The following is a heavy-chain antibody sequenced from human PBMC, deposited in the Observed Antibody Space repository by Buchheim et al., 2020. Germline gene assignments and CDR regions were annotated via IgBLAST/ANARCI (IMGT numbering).Heavy chain of an antibody. V-gene: IGHV3-23*01. CDR3: AVAQRYTSDMIF. J-gene: IGHJ4*02. CDR2: ITSGDNT. Sequence: EVQLLESGGDLVQPGGSLRVSCAASGFTFSSHTMSWVRQAPGKGLEWVSSITSGDNTYYADSVKGRFTIFRDTSKSTLNLQMSSLGAEDTAVYYCAVAQRYTSDMIFWGQGTL. D-gene: IGHD3-16*01. CDR1: GFTFSSHT.